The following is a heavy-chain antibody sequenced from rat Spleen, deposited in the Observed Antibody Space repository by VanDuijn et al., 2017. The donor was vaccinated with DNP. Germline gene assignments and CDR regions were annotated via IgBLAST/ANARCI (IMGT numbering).Heavy chain of an antibody. Sequence: EVQLVESGGGLVQPGRSLKLSCVASGFTFSDFNMAWVRQAPKEGLECVSIISYDGNRIYYRDSVKGRFTISRDNAKSTLYLQMNSLRSEDTATYYCARDSSSAWWGQGVMVTVSS. J-gene: IGHJ2*01. CDR1: GFTFSDFN. CDR3: ARDSSSAW. D-gene: IGHD1-2*01. CDR2: ISYDGNRI. V-gene: IGHV5-7*01.